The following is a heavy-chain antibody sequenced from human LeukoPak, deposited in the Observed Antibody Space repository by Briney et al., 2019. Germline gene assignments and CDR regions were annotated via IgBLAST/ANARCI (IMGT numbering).Heavy chain of an antibody. CDR2: LYSGGTT. CDR1: GFTVSNNF. Sequence: PGGSLRLSCAAFGFTVSNNFLSWVRQAPGKGLEWVSVLYSGGTTFYADPVKGRFTISRDNSMNTLYLQMKSLRPEDTAVYYCASPGPGGAAAGLFDYWGQGTLVTVSS. V-gene: IGHV3-53*05. CDR3: ASPGPGGAAAGLFDY. D-gene: IGHD6-13*01. J-gene: IGHJ4*02.